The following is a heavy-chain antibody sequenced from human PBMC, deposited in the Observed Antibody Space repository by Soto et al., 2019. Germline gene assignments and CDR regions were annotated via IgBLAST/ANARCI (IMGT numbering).Heavy chain of an antibody. CDR1: GFTFSNAW. CDR2: IKSESAGGTT. D-gene: IGHD3-10*01. V-gene: IGHV3-15*05. Sequence: GSRIFSCDASGFTFSNAWMSRLRQAPGKGLEWVGRIKSESAGGTTDYAVPVKGRFTVSRADSKNTVYLQMNSLKIEDTAVYDCLGSWLDPWGYGTLFTVCS. J-gene: IGHJ5*02. CDR3: LGSWLDP.